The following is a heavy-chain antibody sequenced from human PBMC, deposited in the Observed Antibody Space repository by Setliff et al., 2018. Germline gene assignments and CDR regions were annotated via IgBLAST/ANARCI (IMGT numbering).Heavy chain of an antibody. CDR3: ARTGTYRYFDH. J-gene: IGHJ4*02. D-gene: IGHD1-1*01. CDR2: IHYLGTT. V-gene: IGHV4-39*01. CDR1: GASISSGTYY. Sequence: SETLSLTCTVSGASISSGTYYWGWIRQPPGKGLEWIGRIHYLGTTYSNASLASRLTMSVDTSKNQFSLRLTSVTAADTAVYYCARTGTYRYFDHWGQGTLVTVS.